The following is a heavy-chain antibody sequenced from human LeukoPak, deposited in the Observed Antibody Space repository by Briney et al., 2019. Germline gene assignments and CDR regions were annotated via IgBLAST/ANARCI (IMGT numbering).Heavy chain of an antibody. CDR1: GFTFSTYA. D-gene: IGHD3-22*01. CDR3: ARRKYDSSGFDY. Sequence: GGSLRLSCAASGFTFSTYAMSWVRQAPGKGLEWVSAISGSGGNTYYSDSVKGRFTISRDNSKDRLYLQMNSLRAEDTAIYFCARRKYDSSGFDYWGQETLVTVSS. CDR2: ISGSGGNT. V-gene: IGHV3-23*01. J-gene: IGHJ4*02.